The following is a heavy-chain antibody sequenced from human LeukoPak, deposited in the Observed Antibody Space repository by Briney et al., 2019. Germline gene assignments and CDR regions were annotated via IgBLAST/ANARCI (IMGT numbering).Heavy chain of an antibody. D-gene: IGHD6-19*01. J-gene: IGHJ4*02. V-gene: IGHV1-18*01. CDR3: ASSSSGLPQGY. CDR2: ISAYNGNT. Sequence: ASVKVSCKASGGTFSSYAISWVRQAPGQGLEWMGWISAYNGNTNYAQKLQGRVTMTTDTSTSTAYMELRSLRSDDTAVYYCASSSSGLPQGYWGQGTLVTVSS. CDR1: GGTFSSYA.